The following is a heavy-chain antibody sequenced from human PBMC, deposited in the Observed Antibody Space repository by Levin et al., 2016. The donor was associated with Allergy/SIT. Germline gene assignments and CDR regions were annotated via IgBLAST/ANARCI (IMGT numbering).Heavy chain of an antibody. CDR2: IYYTGTT. J-gene: IGHJ6*03. CDR3: ARALYGSGRWFYYYMDV. D-gene: IGHD3-10*01. Sequence: WIRQPPGKGLEWIGYIYYTGTTYYNPSLKSRLTISLDTSKNQFSLKLSSVTAADTAMYYCARALYGSGRWFYYYMDVWGKGTTVTVSS. V-gene: IGHV4-31*02.